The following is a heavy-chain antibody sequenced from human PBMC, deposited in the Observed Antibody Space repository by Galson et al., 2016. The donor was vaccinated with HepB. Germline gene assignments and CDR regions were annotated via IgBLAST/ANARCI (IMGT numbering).Heavy chain of an antibody. D-gene: IGHD1-7*01. V-gene: IGHV1-46*01. CDR2: MNPSGGSA. Sequence: SVKVSCKASGYSFTSFYLHWLRQAPGQGLEWMGIMNPSGGSAVYAQKSQGRVTMTRDTSTSTMYMELTSLRSEDTAVYYCARDITGTLYFDYWGQGTLVTVSS. J-gene: IGHJ4*02. CDR1: GYSFTSFY. CDR3: ARDITGTLYFDY.